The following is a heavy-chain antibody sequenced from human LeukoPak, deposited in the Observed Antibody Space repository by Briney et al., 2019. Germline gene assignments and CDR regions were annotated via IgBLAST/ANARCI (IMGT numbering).Heavy chain of an antibody. CDR1: GFIVSVNY. CDR3: AREANYYDSSGYYPDAFDI. CDR2: IYSGGDT. J-gene: IGHJ3*02. D-gene: IGHD3-22*01. V-gene: IGHV3-53*04. Sequence: GGSLRLSCAASGFIVSVNYMSWVGQAPGKGLEGVSLIYSGGDTYYADSVKGRFTVSRHSSENTLYLQMNSLRPEDTAVYFCAREANYYDSSGYYPDAFDIWGQGTMVTVSS.